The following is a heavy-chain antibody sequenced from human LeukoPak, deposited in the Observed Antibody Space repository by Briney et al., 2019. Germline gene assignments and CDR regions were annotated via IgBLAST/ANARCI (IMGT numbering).Heavy chain of an antibody. CDR2: ISYDGSNE. D-gene: IGHD3-10*01. CDR1: GFLFNNYG. J-gene: IGHJ4*02. Sequence: PGRSLRLSCAASGFLFNNYGMQWVRQAPGKGLVWVAIISYDGSNEYYPDSVKGRFTISRDNSKNRLYLQMNSLRPEDTAVYYCAKDRSNSGSYKDYWGQGTLVTVSS. V-gene: IGHV3-30*18. CDR3: AKDRSNSGSYKDY.